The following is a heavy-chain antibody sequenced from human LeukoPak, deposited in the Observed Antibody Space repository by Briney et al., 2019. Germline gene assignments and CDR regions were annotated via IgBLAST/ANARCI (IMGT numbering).Heavy chain of an antibody. Sequence: SETLSLTCTVSGYSISSGYYWGWIRQPPGKGLEWIGSIYHSGSTYYNPSLKSRVTISVDTSKNQFSLKLSSVTAADTAVYYCARDGMTTVTTGYYYYYYMDVWGKGTTVTVSS. CDR2: IYHSGST. D-gene: IGHD4-17*01. CDR3: ARDGMTTVTTGYYYYYYMDV. J-gene: IGHJ6*03. V-gene: IGHV4-38-2*02. CDR1: GYSISSGYY.